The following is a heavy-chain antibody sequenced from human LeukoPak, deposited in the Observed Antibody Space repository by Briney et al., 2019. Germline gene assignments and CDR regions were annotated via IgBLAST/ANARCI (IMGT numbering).Heavy chain of an antibody. Sequence: GGSLRLSCAASGFTFDDYAMHWVRQAPGKGLEGVSGISWNSGSIGYADSVKGRFTISRDNAKNSLYLQMNSLRAEDTALYYCAKTPDYGDDYYFDYWGQGTLVTGSS. CDR3: AKTPDYGDDYYFDY. CDR2: ISWNSGSI. V-gene: IGHV3-9*01. J-gene: IGHJ4*02. CDR1: GFTFDDYA. D-gene: IGHD4-17*01.